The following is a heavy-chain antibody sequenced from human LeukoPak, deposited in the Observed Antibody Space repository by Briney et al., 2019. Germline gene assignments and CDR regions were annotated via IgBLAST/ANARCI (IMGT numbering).Heavy chain of an antibody. Sequence: GGSLRLSCAVSGFTFSDNWMSWVRQAPGKGLEWVANIKEDGREKNYVDSVKGRFTISRDNAKNSLYLQMNSLRAEDTAVYYCARYFRADSGNYYRSFDYWGQGTLVSVSS. J-gene: IGHJ4*02. V-gene: IGHV3-7*05. CDR3: ARYFRADSGNYYRSFDY. D-gene: IGHD1-26*01. CDR1: GFTFSDNW. CDR2: IKEDGREK.